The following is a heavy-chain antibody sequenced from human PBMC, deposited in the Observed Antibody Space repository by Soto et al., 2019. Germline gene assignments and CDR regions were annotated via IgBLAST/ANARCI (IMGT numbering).Heavy chain of an antibody. CDR1: GFTFSNYA. Sequence: EVQLLDSGGGLVQPGGSLRLSCAASGFTFSNYAMSWVRQAPGKGLEWVSGVGGSGDSTYYADSVKGRFTISRDNTKDTLYLQMNSLRAEHTAVYYSAKSPLGYCSGGSCYPPHYFDYWGQGTLVTVSS. D-gene: IGHD2-15*01. J-gene: IGHJ4*02. V-gene: IGHV3-23*01. CDR2: VGGSGDST. CDR3: AKSPLGYCSGGSCYPPHYFDY.